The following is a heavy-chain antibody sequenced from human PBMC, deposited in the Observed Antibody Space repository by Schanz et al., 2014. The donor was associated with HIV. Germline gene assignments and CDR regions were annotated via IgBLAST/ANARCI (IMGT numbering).Heavy chain of an antibody. D-gene: IGHD5-12*01. V-gene: IGHV1-18*01. CDR2: ISVYNGNT. CDR1: GYTFTNYA. J-gene: IGHJ4*02. Sequence: QVQLVQSGTEVKKPGASVTVSCKASGYTFTNYAINWVRQAPGQGLEWMGWISVYNGNTDYAQKLQGRVTMTTDTSTRTAYMDLRSLRSDDTAVYYCARGAAEMATMTPWRYWGQGTLVTVSS. CDR3: ARGAAEMATMTPWRY.